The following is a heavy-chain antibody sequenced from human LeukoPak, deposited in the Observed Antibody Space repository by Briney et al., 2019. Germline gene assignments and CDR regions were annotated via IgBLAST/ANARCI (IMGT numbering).Heavy chain of an antibody. D-gene: IGHD6-13*01. CDR1: GLTFRGYI. V-gene: IGHV3-21*01. CDR2: ISTSGTYM. J-gene: IGHJ6*02. CDR3: ARGIAAAGHGMDV. Sequence: GASLRVSCAASGLTFRGYIMNWVRQAPGKGLEWVSSISTSGTYMDYADSVKGRFIISRGNSKNSLFLQMNSLRAEDTAVYSCARGIAAAGHGMDVWGQGTTVTVSS.